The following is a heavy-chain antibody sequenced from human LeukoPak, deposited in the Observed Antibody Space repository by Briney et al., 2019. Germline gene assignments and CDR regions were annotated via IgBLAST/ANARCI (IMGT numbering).Heavy chain of an antibody. Sequence: PSQTLSLTCTVSGGSISSSLYYWTWIRQHPGKGLEWIGSIHSSGSTDYNPSLKRRVIISRDTSRNHLYLRLNSVTAADAAVYYCARDVSGWGYAFDIWGQGTMVTVSS. V-gene: IGHV4-31*03. CDR2: IHSSGST. D-gene: IGHD6-25*01. J-gene: IGHJ3*02. CDR1: GGSISSSLYY. CDR3: ARDVSGWGYAFDI.